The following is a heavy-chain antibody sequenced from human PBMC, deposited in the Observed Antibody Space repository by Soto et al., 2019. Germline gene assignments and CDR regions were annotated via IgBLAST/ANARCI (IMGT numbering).Heavy chain of an antibody. Sequence: LRLSCAASGFTVSSKYMSWVRQAPGKGLEWVSLIQSGGPTYYADSVKGRFAISRDTSENTLHLQMDSLRAEDTAVYYCARDDVLCDGGRCYGVPLDVWGKGTKVTVSS. D-gene: IGHD2-15*01. J-gene: IGHJ6*04. CDR2: IQSGGPT. CDR1: GFTVSSKY. CDR3: ARDDVLCDGGRCYGVPLDV. V-gene: IGHV3-66*01.